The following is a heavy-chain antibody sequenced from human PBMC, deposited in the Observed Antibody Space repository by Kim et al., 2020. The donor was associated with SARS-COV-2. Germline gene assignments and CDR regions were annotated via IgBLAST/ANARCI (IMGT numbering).Heavy chain of an antibody. D-gene: IGHD6-19*01. Sequence: YADSVKGRFTISRDNAKNSLYLQMNSLRDEDTAVYYCARTLYSSGWYGGYWGQGTLVTVSS. V-gene: IGHV3-48*02. J-gene: IGHJ4*02. CDR3: ARTLYSSGWYGGY.